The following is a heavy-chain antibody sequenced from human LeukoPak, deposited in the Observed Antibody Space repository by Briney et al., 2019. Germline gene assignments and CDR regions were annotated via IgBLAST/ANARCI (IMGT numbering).Heavy chain of an antibody. J-gene: IGHJ4*02. Sequence: GGSLRPSCAASGFTLSSYAMSWVRQAPGKGLEWVSAISGSGGSTFYADSVKGRFTISRDNSKSTLYLQMNSLRAEDAAVYHCAKMGGGSYLFYFDYWGQGTLVTVSS. CDR1: GFTLSSYA. D-gene: IGHD1-26*01. V-gene: IGHV3-23*01. CDR3: AKMGGGSYLFYFDY. CDR2: ISGSGGST.